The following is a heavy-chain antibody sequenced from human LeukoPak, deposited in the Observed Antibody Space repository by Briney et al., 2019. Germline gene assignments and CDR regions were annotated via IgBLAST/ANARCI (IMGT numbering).Heavy chain of an antibody. V-gene: IGHV3-30-3*01. CDR3: ARDRGIAAAGTHLFDY. Sequence: LPGGSLRLSCAASGFTFSSYAMHWVRQAPGKGLEWVAVISYDGSNKYYADSVKGRFTISRDNSKNTLYLQVNSLRAEDTAVYYCARDRGIAAAGTHLFDYWGQGTLVTVSS. CDR2: ISYDGSNK. J-gene: IGHJ4*02. CDR1: GFTFSSYA. D-gene: IGHD6-13*01.